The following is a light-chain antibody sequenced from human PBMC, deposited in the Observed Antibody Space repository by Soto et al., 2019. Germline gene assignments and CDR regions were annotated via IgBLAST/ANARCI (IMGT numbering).Light chain of an antibody. CDR2: SNN. CDR3: AAWDDSLNAVV. CDR1: SSNIGGNT. J-gene: IGLJ2*01. Sequence: QSVLTQPPSASGTPGQRVTISCSGSSSNIGGNTVNWYQQLPGTAPRVLIYSNNQRPSGVPDRFSGSKSGTSASLAISGLQSEDEADYYCAAWDDSLNAVVFGEGTKLTVL. V-gene: IGLV1-44*01.